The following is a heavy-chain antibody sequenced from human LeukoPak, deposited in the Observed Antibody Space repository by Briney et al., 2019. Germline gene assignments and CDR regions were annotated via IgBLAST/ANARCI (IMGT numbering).Heavy chain of an antibody. CDR1: GVSFSSYW. V-gene: IGHV3-7*01. J-gene: IGHJ3*02. CDR2: IKQDGSEK. CDR3: TRAPILTIFGASDAFDI. D-gene: IGHD3-3*01. Sequence: PGGSLRLSCAAFGVSFSSYWMSWVRQAPGKGLECVANIKQDGSEKYYVDSVKGRFTISRDNAQNSLYLQMNSLRAVDTAVYYCTRAPILTIFGASDAFDIWGQGTMVTVSS.